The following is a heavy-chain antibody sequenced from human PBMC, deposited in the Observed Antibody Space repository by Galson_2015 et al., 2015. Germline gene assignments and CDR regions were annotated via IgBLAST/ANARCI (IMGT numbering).Heavy chain of an antibody. J-gene: IGHJ6*02. D-gene: IGHD3-22*01. CDR1: GGSISSSNW. CDR3: ARYLVSSGYYPSYYYYYYGMDV. Sequence: ETLSLTCAVSGGSISSSNWWSWVRQPPGKGLEWIGEIYHSGSTNYNPSLKSRVTISVDKSKNQFSLKLSSVTAADTAVYYCARYLVSSGYYPSYYYYYYGMDVWGQGTTVTVSS. CDR2: IYHSGST. V-gene: IGHV4-4*02.